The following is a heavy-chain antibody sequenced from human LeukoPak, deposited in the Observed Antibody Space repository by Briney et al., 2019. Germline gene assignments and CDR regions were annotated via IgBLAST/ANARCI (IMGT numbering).Heavy chain of an antibody. CDR3: ASGYSSSWYFGRGNWFDP. J-gene: IGHJ5*02. CDR2: IYYSGST. Sequence: SETLSLTCTVSGGSISSYYWSWIRQPPGKGLEWIGYIYYSGSTNYNPSLKSRVTISVDTSKNQFSLKLSSVTAADTAVYYCASGYSSSWYFGRGNWFDPWGQGTLVTVSS. CDR1: GGSISSYY. V-gene: IGHV4-59*12. D-gene: IGHD6-13*01.